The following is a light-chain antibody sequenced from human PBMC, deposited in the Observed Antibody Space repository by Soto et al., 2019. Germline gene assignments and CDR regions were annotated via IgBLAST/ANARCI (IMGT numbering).Light chain of an antibody. CDR2: EVS. CDR1: RILVYSDGKTY. V-gene: IGKV2-30*01. Sequence: DVVLTQSPLSLPVTLGLPSSISCRSIRILVYSDGKTYLTWFQQRTGKSPRRLLFEVSKRHSGVPERLSGSGSGTDLTLKISRVQAEDVGVYYCMQGSHWPLTFGGGTKVDIK. CDR3: MQGSHWPLT. J-gene: IGKJ4*01.